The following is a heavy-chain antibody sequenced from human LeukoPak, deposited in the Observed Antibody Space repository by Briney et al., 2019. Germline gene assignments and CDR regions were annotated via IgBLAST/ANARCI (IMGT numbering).Heavy chain of an antibody. CDR1: GFTFSSYW. Sequence: LTGGSLRLSCAASGFTFSSYWMHWVRQAPGKGLVWVSRINSDGGSTSYTDSVKGRFTISRDNAKNTLYLQMNSLRAEDTAVYYCARRSAAKDAFDIWGQGTKVTVSS. J-gene: IGHJ3*02. D-gene: IGHD6-25*01. CDR3: ARRSAAKDAFDI. CDR2: INSDGGST. V-gene: IGHV3-74*01.